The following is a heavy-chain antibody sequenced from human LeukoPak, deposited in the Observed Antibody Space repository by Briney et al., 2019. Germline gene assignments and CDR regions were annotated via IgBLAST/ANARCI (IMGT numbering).Heavy chain of an antibody. CDR3: ARGPLQTIPTSKIVVYYYPFDY. D-gene: IGHD3-22*01. CDR2: INWNGGST. V-gene: IGHV3-20*04. J-gene: IGHJ4*02. CDR1: GFTFDDYG. Sequence: GGSLRLSCAASGFTFDDYGMSWVRQAPGKGLEWVSGINWNGGSTGYADPVKGGFTISRDNAKNSLYLQMNSLRAEDTALYYCARGPLQTIPTSKIVVYYYPFDYWGQGTLVTVSS.